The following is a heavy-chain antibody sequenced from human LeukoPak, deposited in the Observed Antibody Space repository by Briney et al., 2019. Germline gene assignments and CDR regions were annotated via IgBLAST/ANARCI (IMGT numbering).Heavy chain of an antibody. CDR2: ISGDGGST. CDR3: VKRISDFGMDY. V-gene: IGHV3-43*02. J-gene: IGHJ4*02. D-gene: IGHD4-17*01. Sequence: GGSLRLSCAASGLTFDHYVMHWVRQAPGKGLEWVSLISGDGGSTYYADSVKGRLTISRDNSKNTLYLQMSSLRAEDTAVYYCVKRISDFGMDYWGQGTLVTVSS. CDR1: GLTFDHYV.